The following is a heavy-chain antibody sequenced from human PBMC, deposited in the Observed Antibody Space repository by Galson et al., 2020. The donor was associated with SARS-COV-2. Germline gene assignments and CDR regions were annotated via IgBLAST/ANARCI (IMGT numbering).Heavy chain of an antibody. CDR3: ARDIPIIAAAGTTGDHGAFDI. V-gene: IGHV3-33*01. Sequence: GGSLRLSCAASGFTFSSYGMHWVRQAPGKGLEWVAVIWYDGSNKYYADSVKGRFTISRDNSKNTLYLQMNSLRAEDTAVYYCARDIPIIAAAGTTGDHGAFDIWGQGTMVTVSS. D-gene: IGHD6-13*01. CDR2: IWYDGSNK. J-gene: IGHJ3*02. CDR1: GFTFSSYG.